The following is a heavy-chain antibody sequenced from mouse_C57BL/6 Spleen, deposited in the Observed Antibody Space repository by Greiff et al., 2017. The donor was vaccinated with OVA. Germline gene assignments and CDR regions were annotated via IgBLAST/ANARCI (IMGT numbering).Heavy chain of an antibody. Sequence: VQLQQPGAELVRPGSSVKLSCKASGYTFTSYWMHWVKQRPIQGLEWIGNIDPSDSETHYNQKFKDKATLTVDKSSSTAYMQISSLTSEDSAVYYCASYYYAMDYWGQGTSVTVSS. CDR3: ASYYYAMDY. CDR2: IDPSDSET. J-gene: IGHJ4*01. CDR1: GYTFTSYW. V-gene: IGHV1-52*01.